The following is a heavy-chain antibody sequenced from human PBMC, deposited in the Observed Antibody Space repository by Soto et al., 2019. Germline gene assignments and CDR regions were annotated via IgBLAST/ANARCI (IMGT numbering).Heavy chain of an antibody. CDR2: LSGSGGTT. CDR3: AKQLADYGSGADTFYFDS. Sequence: EVQLLESGGGLVQPGGSLRLSCTVSGVTFSNYAMNWVRQAPGKGLEWVSSLSGSGGTTYYADSVKGRFIISRDNSKNTLYLLMNSLRAEDTALYYCAKQLADYGSGADTFYFDSWGQGALVTVSS. J-gene: IGHJ4*02. D-gene: IGHD3-10*01. CDR1: GVTFSNYA. V-gene: IGHV3-23*01.